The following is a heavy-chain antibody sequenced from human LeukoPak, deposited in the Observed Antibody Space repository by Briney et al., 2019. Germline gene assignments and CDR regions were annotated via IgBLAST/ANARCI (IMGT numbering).Heavy chain of an antibody. Sequence: GGSLRLSCAASGFTFSSYGMHWVRQAPGKGLEWVAVIWYDGSNKYYADSVKGRFTISRDNSKNTLYLQMNSLRAEDTAVYYCARVQGGSYLLDYWGQGTLVTVSS. J-gene: IGHJ4*02. CDR1: GFTFSSYG. V-gene: IGHV3-33*01. CDR3: ARVQGGSYLLDY. CDR2: IWYDGSNK. D-gene: IGHD1-26*01.